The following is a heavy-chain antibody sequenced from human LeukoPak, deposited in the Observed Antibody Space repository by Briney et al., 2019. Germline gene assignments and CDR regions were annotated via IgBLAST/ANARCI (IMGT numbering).Heavy chain of an antibody. V-gene: IGHV4-59*01. CDR2: ISYGGTA. CDR1: GGSISSYH. D-gene: IGHD3-10*01. CDR3: ARDRWEWFRELSYAMDV. J-gene: IGHJ6*04. Sequence: SETLSLTCTVSGGSISSYHWTWIRQPPGKGLEWIGYISYGGTANKNPSLASRVTMSLDTSKNRSSLELTSVIAADTAVYFCARDRWEWFRELSYAMDVWGKGTTVTVSS.